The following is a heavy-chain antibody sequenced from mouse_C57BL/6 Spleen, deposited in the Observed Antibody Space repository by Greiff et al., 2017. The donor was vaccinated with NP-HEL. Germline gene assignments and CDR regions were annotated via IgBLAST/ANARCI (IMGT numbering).Heavy chain of an antibody. CDR2: INPSSGYT. D-gene: IGHD4-1*01. Sequence: VQLQQSGAELVKPGASVKLSCKASGYTFTSYWMHWVKQRPGQGLEWIGYINPSSGYTKYNQKFKDKATLTADKSSSTAYMQLSSLPYADAEVYYCARRQTEGWFAYWGKGTLVTVSA. V-gene: IGHV1-7*01. CDR1: GYTFTSYW. CDR3: ARRQTEGWFAY. J-gene: IGHJ3*01.